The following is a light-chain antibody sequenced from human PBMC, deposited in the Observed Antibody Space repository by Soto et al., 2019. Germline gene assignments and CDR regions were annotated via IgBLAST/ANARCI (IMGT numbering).Light chain of an antibody. CDR1: QVISSY. J-gene: IGKJ2*01. CDR3: QQYYSYPYP. V-gene: IGKV1-8*01. Sequence: AIRMTQSPSSFSASTGDRVTITCRASQVISSYLAWYQQKPGKAPKLLIYAASTLQSGVPSRFSGSGSGTDFNLTISCLQSEDFATYYCQQYYSYPYPFGQGTKLEIK. CDR2: AAS.